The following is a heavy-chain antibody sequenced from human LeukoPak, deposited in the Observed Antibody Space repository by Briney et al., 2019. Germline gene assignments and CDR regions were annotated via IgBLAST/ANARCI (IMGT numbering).Heavy chain of an antibody. D-gene: IGHD3-3*01. J-gene: IGHJ4*02. Sequence: GGSVRLSCAASGFTFSSYWMSWVRQAPGKGLEWVANIKQDGSEKYYVDSVKGRFTISRDNAKNSLYLQMNSLRAEDTAVYYCATITIFGVVDYWGQGTLVTVSS. CDR3: ATITIFGVVDY. CDR1: GFTFSSYW. V-gene: IGHV3-7*01. CDR2: IKQDGSEK.